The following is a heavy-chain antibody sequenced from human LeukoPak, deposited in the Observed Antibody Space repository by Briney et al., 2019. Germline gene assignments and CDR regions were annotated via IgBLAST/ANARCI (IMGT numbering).Heavy chain of an antibody. CDR3: ARKGSSGSNGFDY. CDR1: GFTFSSYS. V-gene: IGHV3-21*01. D-gene: IGHD6-19*01. Sequence: PGGSLRLSCAASGFTFSSYSMNWVRQAPGKGLEWVSSISSSSSYIYYADSVKGRFTISRDNAKNSLYLQMNSLRAEDTAVYYCARKGSSGSNGFDYWGQGTLVTASS. J-gene: IGHJ4*02. CDR2: ISSSSSYI.